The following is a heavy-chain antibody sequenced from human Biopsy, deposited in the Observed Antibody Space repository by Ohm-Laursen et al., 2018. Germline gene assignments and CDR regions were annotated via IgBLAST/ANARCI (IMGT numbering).Heavy chain of an antibody. CDR1: GYTLNELS. D-gene: IGHD1-1*01. J-gene: IGHJ4*02. V-gene: IGHV1-24*01. Sequence: SVKVSCKVSGYTLNELSMHWVRQVPGKGLEWMGGFAPENGKTVYAQNFQARVSLTEDTSTDTAYMELRSLGSEDTAVYYCAADINVWNVNYWGQGTQVTVSS. CDR2: FAPENGKT. CDR3: AADINVWNVNY.